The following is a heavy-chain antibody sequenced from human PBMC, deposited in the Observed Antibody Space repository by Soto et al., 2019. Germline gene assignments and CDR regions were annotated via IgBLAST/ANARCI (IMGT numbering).Heavy chain of an antibody. J-gene: IGHJ5*02. CDR2: IHTGDGKT. CDR1: GYNFMNYA. V-gene: IGHV1-3*04. Sequence: GASVKVSCKSSGYNFMNYAMHWVRQAPGQGLEWMGWIHTGDGKTKYAQKFQGRVTITRDTSTSTAYMELSSLTSEDTAVYYCASTYPPAGTNWFDPWGQGTLVTVSS. CDR3: ASTYPPAGTNWFDP. D-gene: IGHD6-13*01.